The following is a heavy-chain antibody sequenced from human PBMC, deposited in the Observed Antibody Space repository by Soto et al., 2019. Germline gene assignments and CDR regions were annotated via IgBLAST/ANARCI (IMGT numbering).Heavy chain of an antibody. V-gene: IGHV3-33*01. CDR3: ARGPARYGMDV. Sequence: LRLSCAASGFTFSSYGMHWVRQAPGKGLEWVAVIWYDGSNKYYADSVKGRFTISRDNSKNTLYLQMNSLRAEDTAVYYCARGPARYGMDVWGQGTTVTVSS. CDR2: IWYDGSNK. CDR1: GFTFSSYG. J-gene: IGHJ6*02.